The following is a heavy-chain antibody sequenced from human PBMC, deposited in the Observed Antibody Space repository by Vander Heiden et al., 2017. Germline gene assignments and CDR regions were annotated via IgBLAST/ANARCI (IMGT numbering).Heavy chain of an antibody. CDR2: MNPNSGNT. J-gene: IGHJ6*02. D-gene: IGHD3-9*01. CDR1: GYTFTSYD. Sequence: QVQLVQSGAEVKKPGASVQVSCKASGYTFTSYDINWVRQATGQGLEWMGWMNPNSGNTGYAQKFQGRVTMTRNTSISTAYMELSSLRSEDTAVYYCARTYYDIWDYYGMDVWGQGTTVTVSS. CDR3: ARTYYDIWDYYGMDV. V-gene: IGHV1-8*01.